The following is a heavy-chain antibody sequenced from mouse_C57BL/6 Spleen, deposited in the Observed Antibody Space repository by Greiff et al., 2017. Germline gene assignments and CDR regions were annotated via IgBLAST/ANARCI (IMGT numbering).Heavy chain of an antibody. Sequence: QVQLQQSGPELVKPGASVKISCKASGYAFSSSWMNWVKQRPGKGLEWIGRLYPGDGDTNYNGKFKGKATLTADKSSSTAYMQRSSLTSEDSAVYFCARNYFDYWGQGTTLTVSS. V-gene: IGHV1-82*01. CDR3: ARNYFDY. CDR2: LYPGDGDT. J-gene: IGHJ2*01. CDR1: GYAFSSSW.